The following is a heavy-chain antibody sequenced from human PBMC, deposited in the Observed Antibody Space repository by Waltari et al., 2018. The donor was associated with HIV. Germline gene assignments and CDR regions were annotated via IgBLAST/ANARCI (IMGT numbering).Heavy chain of an antibody. CDR3: ARGEDISLTHLPPGFRLEF. CDR2: INPDSGDT. J-gene: IGHJ4*01. D-gene: IGHD2-15*01. V-gene: IGHV1-2*06. CDR1: GDRFTTYF. Sequence: QTLLLQSASHVKTPGASVTLSCKLSGDRFTTYFLYCLRQAPGQGFAWLCRINPDSGDTTYSQTFQTRVTMTRDTASASTDMEVTRVTSADTAMYCCARGEDISLTHLPPGFRLEFWGHGTLVTVSS.